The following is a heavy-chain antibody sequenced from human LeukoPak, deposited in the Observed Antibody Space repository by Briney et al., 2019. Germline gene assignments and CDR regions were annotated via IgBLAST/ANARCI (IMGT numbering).Heavy chain of an antibody. V-gene: IGHV4-59*01. CDR1: GGSISSYY. D-gene: IGHD2-15*01. Sequence: SETLSLTCTVSGGSISSYYWSWIRQPPGKGLEWIGYIYYSGSTNYNPSLKSRVTISVDTSKNQFSLRLSSVTAADTTVYYCARGNCSGGSCYVTYWGQGTLVTVSS. CDR2: IYYSGST. CDR3: ARGNCSGGSCYVTY. J-gene: IGHJ4*02.